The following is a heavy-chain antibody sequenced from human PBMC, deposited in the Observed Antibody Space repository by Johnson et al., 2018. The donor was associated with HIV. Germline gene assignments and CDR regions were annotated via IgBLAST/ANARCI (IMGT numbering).Heavy chain of an antibody. CDR2: IRYDGSNK. CDR1: GFTFSSYG. V-gene: IGHV3-30*02. D-gene: IGHD6-19*01. Sequence: QMLLVESGGGVVQPGRSLRLSCVASGFTFSSYGMPWVRQTPGKGLAWVAFIRYDGSNKYYADSVQCRFTISRDNSKTTLYLQMNSLRAGDTAVYFCARGKDMAGTGAFDIWGQGTMVTVSS. CDR3: ARGKDMAGTGAFDI. J-gene: IGHJ3*02.